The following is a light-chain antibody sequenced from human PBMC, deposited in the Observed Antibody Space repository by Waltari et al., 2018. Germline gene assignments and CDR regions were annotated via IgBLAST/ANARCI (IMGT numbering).Light chain of an antibody. Sequence: QSALTQPASVSGSPGPSITIPCTGTSSHGCFYALVSCFQQHPDKTPKVMIYKVNNRPSGVSNRFSGSKSANTASLTISGLQAEDEADYYCSSYTRRSYWVFGGGTQLTVL. J-gene: IGLJ3*02. CDR2: KVN. CDR1: SSHGCFYAL. V-gene: IGLV2-14*01. CDR3: SSYTRRSYWV.